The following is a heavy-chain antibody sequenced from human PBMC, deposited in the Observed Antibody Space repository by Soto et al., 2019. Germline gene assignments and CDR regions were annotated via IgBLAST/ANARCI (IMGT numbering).Heavy chain of an antibody. CDR1: GYTFTSYA. J-gene: IGHJ6*02. V-gene: IGHV1-3*01. D-gene: IGHD4-17*01. Sequence: ASVKVSCKASGYTFTSYAMHWVRQAPGQRLEWMGWINAGNGNTKYSQKFQGRVTITRDTSASTAYMELSSLRSGDTAVYYCAMTTVTTGEPVRFGRDPLWNYGMDVWGQGTTVTVSS. CDR3: AMTTVTTGEPVRFGRDPLWNYGMDV. CDR2: INAGNGNT.